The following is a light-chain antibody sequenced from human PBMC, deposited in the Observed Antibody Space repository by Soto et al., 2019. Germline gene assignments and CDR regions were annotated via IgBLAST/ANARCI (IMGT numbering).Light chain of an antibody. V-gene: IGKV3-20*01. J-gene: IGKJ5*01. CDR3: QQYGSSPPIT. CDR1: QSVSSSY. CDR2: GAS. Sequence: EIVLTQSPGTLSLSPGERATLSCRASQSVSSSYLAWYQQNPGQAPRLLIYGASSRATGIPDRFSGSGSGTHFTLTISRLEPEAFAVYYCQQYGSSPPITFGQGTRLEI.